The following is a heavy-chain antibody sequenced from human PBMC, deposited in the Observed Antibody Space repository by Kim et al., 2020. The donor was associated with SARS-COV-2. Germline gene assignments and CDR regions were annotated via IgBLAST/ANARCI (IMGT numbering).Heavy chain of an antibody. V-gene: IGHV1-18*01. CDR1: GYTFTSYG. D-gene: IGHD3-9*01. J-gene: IGHJ3*02. CDR2: ISAYNGNT. CDR3: ARRILTGYYNDAFDI. Sequence: ASVKVSCKASGYTFTSYGISWVRQAPGQGLEWMGWISAYNGNTNYAQKLQGRVTMTTDTSTSTAYMGLRSLRSDDTAVYYCARRILTGYYNDAFDIWGQGTMVTVSS.